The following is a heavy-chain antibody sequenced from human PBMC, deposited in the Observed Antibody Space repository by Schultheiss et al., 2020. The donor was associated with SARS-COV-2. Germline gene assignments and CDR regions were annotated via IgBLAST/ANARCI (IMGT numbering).Heavy chain of an antibody. D-gene: IGHD3-10*01. CDR3: ARPELLWFGELLSIYYYYGMDV. CDR1: GFIFSTYS. V-gene: IGHV3-21*01. CDR2: ISSTGSYI. Sequence: GGSLRLSCAASGFIFSTYSMNWVRQAPGKGLEWVSAISSTGSYIWYADSVKGRFTISRDNAKNSLYLQMNSLRAEDTAVYYCARPELLWFGELLSIYYYYGMDVWGQGTTVTVSS. J-gene: IGHJ6*02.